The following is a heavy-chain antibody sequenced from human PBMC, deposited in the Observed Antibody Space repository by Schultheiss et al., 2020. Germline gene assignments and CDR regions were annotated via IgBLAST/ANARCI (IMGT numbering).Heavy chain of an antibody. J-gene: IGHJ4*02. CDR3: ANNGWVGYCSGGSCYSPGDY. D-gene: IGHD2-15*01. Sequence: KISCKASGGTFSSYAISWVRQAPGQGLEWMGGIIPIFGTANYAQKFLGRVTITADESTSTAYMELSSLRSEDTAVYYCANNGWVGYCSGGSCYSPGDYWGQGTLVTVSS. CDR2: IIPIFGTA. CDR1: GGTFSSYA. V-gene: IGHV1-69*01.